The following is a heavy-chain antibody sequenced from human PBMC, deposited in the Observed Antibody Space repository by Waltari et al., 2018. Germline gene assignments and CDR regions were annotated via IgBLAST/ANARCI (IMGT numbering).Heavy chain of an antibody. J-gene: IGHJ3*01. CDR2: IYHSGST. V-gene: IGHV4-38-2*01. D-gene: IGHD3-3*01. CDR3: ATPLESY. Sequence: PSETLSLTCAVSGYSISSGYYWGWIRQPPGKGLEWIGSIYHSGSTYYNPSLKSRVTISVDTSKNQFSLKLSSVTAADTAVYYCATPLESYWGQGTMVTVSS. CDR1: GYSISSGYY.